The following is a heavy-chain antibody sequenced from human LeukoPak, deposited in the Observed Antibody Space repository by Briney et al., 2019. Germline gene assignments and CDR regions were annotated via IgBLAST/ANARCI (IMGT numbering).Heavy chain of an antibody. J-gene: IGHJ4*02. CDR3: AIMVWGPFDY. Sequence: PGGSLRLSCAASGFIFSSYAMSWVRQAPGRGLEWVSSLSGSGSTTYYADSVTGRFTISRDSSKNTLYLQMNSLRAEDTAVYYCAIMVWGPFDYWGQGTLVTVSS. CDR2: LSGSGSTT. V-gene: IGHV3-23*01. CDR1: GFIFSSYA. D-gene: IGHD3-10*01.